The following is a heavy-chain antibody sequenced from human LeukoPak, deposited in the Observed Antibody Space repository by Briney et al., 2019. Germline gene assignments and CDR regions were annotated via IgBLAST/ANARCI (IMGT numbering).Heavy chain of an antibody. V-gene: IGHV1-2*06. CDR3: ERATNQHTFSY. J-gene: IGHJ4*02. D-gene: IGHD3-3*02. CDR2: INPNSGGT. Sequence: GASVKVSCKASGYTFTGYYMHWVRQAPGQGLEWMGRINPNSGGTNYAQKFQGRVTMTRDTSISTAYMEQSRLRSGDAAVYNCERATNQHTFSYWVQRTMVTVCS. CDR1: GYTFTGYY.